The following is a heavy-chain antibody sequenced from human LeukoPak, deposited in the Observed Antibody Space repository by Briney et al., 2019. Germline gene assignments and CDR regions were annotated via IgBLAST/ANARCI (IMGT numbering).Heavy chain of an antibody. CDR1: GFTFSTSS. V-gene: IGHV3-48*01. D-gene: IGHD2-2*01. Sequence: GGSLRLSCAASGFTFSTSSMNWVRQVPGEGLEWVSYISSSSSITQYADSVKGRFTVSRDNAKSSLYLQLNSLRAEDTALYFCATDVCSSTSCYFDHWGQGTPVTVSS. J-gene: IGHJ4*02. CDR2: ISSSSSIT. CDR3: ATDVCSSTSCYFDH.